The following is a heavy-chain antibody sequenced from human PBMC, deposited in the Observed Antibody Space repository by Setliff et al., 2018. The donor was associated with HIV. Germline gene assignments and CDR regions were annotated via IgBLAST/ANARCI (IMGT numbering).Heavy chain of an antibody. D-gene: IGHD2-15*01. CDR3: ARQEDCSGGSCYSFGMDV. V-gene: IGHV4-38-2*01. CDR2: IYHSGST. CDR1: GYSISSGYY. Sequence: SETLSLTCAVSGYSISSGYYWGWIRQPPGKGLEWIGSIYHSGSTYYNPSLKSRVTISVDTSENQFSLKLSSVTAADTAVYYCARQEDCSGGSCYSFGMDVWGQGTTVTV. J-gene: IGHJ6*02.